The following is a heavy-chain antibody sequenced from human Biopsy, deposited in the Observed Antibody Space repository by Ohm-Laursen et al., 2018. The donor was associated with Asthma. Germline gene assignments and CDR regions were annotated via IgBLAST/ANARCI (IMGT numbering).Heavy chain of an antibody. CDR2: IKHDGSEK. J-gene: IGHJ1*01. CDR3: ARTFHFWSPYHAEHYQL. CDR1: GFTFGDYW. D-gene: IGHD3-3*02. Sequence: GSLRLSCAASGFTFGDYWMSWVRQVPGKGREWVANIKHDGSEKNHVDSLKGRFTISRDNAKNSLYLQMNSLRAEDTAVYYCARTFHFWSPYHAEHYQLWGQGTLVTVSS. V-gene: IGHV3-7*01.